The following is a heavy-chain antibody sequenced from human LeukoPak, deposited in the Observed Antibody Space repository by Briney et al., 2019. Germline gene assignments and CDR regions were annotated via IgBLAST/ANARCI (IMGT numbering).Heavy chain of an antibody. CDR3: ARSYWMDV. J-gene: IGHJ5*02. Sequence: SETLSLTCTVSGGSFSIYYWSWIRQPAGKGLEWIGRIYTSGNTYYNPSLKSRVTMSVDTSKNQFSLNLSSVTAADTAVYYCARSYWMDVWGQGTLVTVSS. CDR2: IYTSGNT. V-gene: IGHV4-4*07. CDR1: GGSFSIYY.